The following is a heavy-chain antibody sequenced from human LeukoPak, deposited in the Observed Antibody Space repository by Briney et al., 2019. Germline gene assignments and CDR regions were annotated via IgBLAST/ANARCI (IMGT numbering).Heavy chain of an antibody. V-gene: IGHV3-21*01. Sequence: KSGGSLRLSCAVSGFTFSSYGMNWVRQAPGRGLEWVSSISSGSTYIYYAGSVKGRFTISRDNGKNSLYLQMNSLRGEDTAVYYCARDKLAYCGGDCYPDAWGQGTLVTVSS. J-gene: IGHJ5*02. CDR3: ARDKLAYCGGDCYPDA. D-gene: IGHD2-21*02. CDR2: ISSGSTYI. CDR1: GFTFSSYG.